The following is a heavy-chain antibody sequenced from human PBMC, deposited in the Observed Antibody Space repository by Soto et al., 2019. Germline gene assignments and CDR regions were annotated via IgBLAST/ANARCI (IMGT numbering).Heavy chain of an antibody. CDR2: INHSGST. V-gene: IGHV4-34*01. CDR1: GGSFSGYY. J-gene: IGHJ6*02. Sequence: QVQLQQWGAGLLKPSETLSLTCAVYGGSFSGYYWSWIRQPPGKGLEWIGEINHSGSTNYNPSLKSRLPISVDPSKHPFSLKLSSVTAAATAVYYCARVTGRSYYGMDVWGQGTTVTVSS. CDR3: ARVTGRSYYGMDV.